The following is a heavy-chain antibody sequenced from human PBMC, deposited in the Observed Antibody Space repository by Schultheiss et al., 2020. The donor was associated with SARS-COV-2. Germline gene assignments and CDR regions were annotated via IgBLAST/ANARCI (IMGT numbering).Heavy chain of an antibody. CDR2: IYHSGST. J-gene: IGHJ4*02. Sequence: SETLSLTCTVSRGSISTSTYHWGWIRQPPGKGLEWIGSIYHSGSTYYNPSLKSRVTISVDTSKNQFSLKLSSVTAADTAVYYCARDAVAGEQPFDYWGQGTLVTVSS. CDR1: RGSISTSTYH. V-gene: IGHV4-39*02. D-gene: IGHD6-19*01. CDR3: ARDAVAGEQPFDY.